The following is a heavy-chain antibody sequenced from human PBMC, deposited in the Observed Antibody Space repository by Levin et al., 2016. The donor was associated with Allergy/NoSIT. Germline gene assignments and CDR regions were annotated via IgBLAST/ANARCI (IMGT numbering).Heavy chain of an antibody. Sequence: SETLSLTCTVSGGSISSSSYYWGWIRQPPGKGLEWIGSIYYSGSTYYNPSLKSRVTISVDTSKNQFSLKLSSVTAADTAVYYCARRGQQLVEDWFDPWGQGTLVTVSS. V-gene: IGHV4-39*07. CDR2: IYYSGST. CDR3: ARRGQQLVEDWFDP. J-gene: IGHJ5*02. D-gene: IGHD6-13*01. CDR1: GGSISSSSYY.